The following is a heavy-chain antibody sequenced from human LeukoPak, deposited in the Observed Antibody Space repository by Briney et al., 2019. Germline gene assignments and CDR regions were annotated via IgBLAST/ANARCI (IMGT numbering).Heavy chain of an antibody. CDR3: ASGRFGDQRYDY. D-gene: IGHD3-10*01. Sequence: GGSLRLSCAASGFTFSSYEMNWVRQAPGKGLEWVSYISSSGSTIYYADSVKGRFTISRDNAKNSLYLQMNSLRAEDTAVYYCASGRFGDQRYDYWGQGTLVTVSS. CDR2: ISSSGSTI. J-gene: IGHJ4*02. V-gene: IGHV3-48*03. CDR1: GFTFSSYE.